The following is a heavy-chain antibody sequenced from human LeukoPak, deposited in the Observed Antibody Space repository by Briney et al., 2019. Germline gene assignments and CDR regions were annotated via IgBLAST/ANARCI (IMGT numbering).Heavy chain of an antibody. J-gene: IGHJ4*02. CDR1: GGSISSYY. V-gene: IGHV4-59*08. D-gene: IGHD1-26*01. Sequence: SETLSLTCTVSGGSISSYYWSWIRQPPGKGLEWIGYIYYSGNTNYNPSLKSRVTISVDTSKIQFSLKLTSVTAADTAAYYCARHSGTYYDFDYWGQGTLGTASS. CDR3: ARHSGTYYDFDY. CDR2: IYYSGNT.